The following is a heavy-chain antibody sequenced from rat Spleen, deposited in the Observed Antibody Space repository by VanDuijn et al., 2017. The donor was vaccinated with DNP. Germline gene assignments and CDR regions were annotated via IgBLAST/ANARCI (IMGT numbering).Heavy chain of an antibody. CDR1: GFTFSDYY. Sequence: EVQLVESGGGLVQPGRSLKLSCAASGFTFSDYYMAWVRQTPTKGLEWVTYISYDGGSAYYGDSVKGRFTISRDNAKSTLYLQMNSLRSEDIATYYCTRYSSGYNFFDYWGHGVMVTVSS. CDR2: ISYDGGSA. J-gene: IGHJ2*01. D-gene: IGHD4-3*01. CDR3: TRYSSGYNFFDY. V-gene: IGHV5-22*01.